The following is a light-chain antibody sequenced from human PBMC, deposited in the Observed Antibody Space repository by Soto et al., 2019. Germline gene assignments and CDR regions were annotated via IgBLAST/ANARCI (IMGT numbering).Light chain of an antibody. Sequence: DIQMTQSPSTLSASIGDIVTITCRASESIRTWLAWYQHKPGKAPKFLIYDASSLESGVPSRFSGSGSGTEFTLTISSLQPDDFATYYCQKYNSYLWKFGQGTKVDIK. V-gene: IGKV1-5*01. CDR3: QKYNSYLWK. CDR1: ESIRTW. J-gene: IGKJ1*01. CDR2: DAS.